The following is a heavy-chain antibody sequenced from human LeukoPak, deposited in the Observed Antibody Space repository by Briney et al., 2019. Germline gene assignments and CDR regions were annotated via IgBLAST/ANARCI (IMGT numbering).Heavy chain of an antibody. CDR2: IYSGGST. J-gene: IGHJ4*02. CDR1: GFTVSSNY. CDR3: ARVMRGSYSFDY. D-gene: IGHD1-26*01. V-gene: IGHV3-53*01. Sequence: GGSLRLSCAASGFTVSSNYMSWVRQAPGKGLEWVSIIYSGGSTYYADYVKGRFTISRDNSKNTLYLQMNSLRAEDTAVYYCARVMRGSYSFDYWGQGTLVTVSS.